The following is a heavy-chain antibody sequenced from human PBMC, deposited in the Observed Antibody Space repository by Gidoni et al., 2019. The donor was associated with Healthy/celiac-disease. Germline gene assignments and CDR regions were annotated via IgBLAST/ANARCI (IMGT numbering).Heavy chain of an antibody. CDR3: ARDPLNTAMVVSDYYYGMDV. D-gene: IGHD5-18*01. CDR2: INPNSGGT. CDR1: GDTFTGYY. V-gene: IGHV1-2*02. J-gene: IGHJ6*02. Sequence: QVQLAQSGAEVKKPGASVKVAGKASGDTFTGYYMHWVRQAPGHGLEWMGCINPNSGGTNSAQKFQGRVTMTRDTSISTAYMELSRLRSDDTAVYYCARDPLNTAMVVSDYYYGMDVWGQGTTVTVSS.